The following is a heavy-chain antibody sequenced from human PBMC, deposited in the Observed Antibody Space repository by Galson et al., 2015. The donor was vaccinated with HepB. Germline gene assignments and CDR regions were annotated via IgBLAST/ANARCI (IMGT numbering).Heavy chain of an antibody. CDR3: ARGRRVIGYCSSTSCYNFDY. D-gene: IGHD2-2*02. CDR1: GGTFSSYA. Sequence: SVKVSCKASGGTFSSYAISWVRQAPGQGLEWMGGIIPIFGTANYAQKFQSRVTITADESTSTAYMELSSLRSEDTAVYYCARGRRVIGYCSSTSCYNFDYWGQGTLVTVSS. J-gene: IGHJ4*02. CDR2: IIPIFGTA. V-gene: IGHV1-69*13.